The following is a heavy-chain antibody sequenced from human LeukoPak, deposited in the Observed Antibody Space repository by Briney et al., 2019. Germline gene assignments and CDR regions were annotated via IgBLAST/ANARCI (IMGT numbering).Heavy chain of an antibody. CDR3: ARVATGWELPPRVYYYYYYMDV. CDR2: ISSNGGST. V-gene: IGHV3-64*01. CDR1: GFTFSSYA. Sequence: GGSLRLSCAASGFTFSSYAMHWVRQAPGKGLEYVSAISSNGGSTYYANSVKGRFTISRDHSKNALYLPMGSLRAEDMAVYYCARVATGWELPPRVYYYYYYMDVWGKGTTVTVSS. D-gene: IGHD1-26*01. J-gene: IGHJ6*03.